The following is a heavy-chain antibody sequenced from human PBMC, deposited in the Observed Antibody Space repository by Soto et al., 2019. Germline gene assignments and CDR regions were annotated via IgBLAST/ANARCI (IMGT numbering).Heavy chain of an antibody. CDR2: IKSKTDGGTT. V-gene: IGHV3-15*01. Sequence: GGSLRLSCAASGFTFSNAWMSWVRQAPGKGLEWVGRIKSKTDGGTTDYAAPVKGRFTISRDDSKNTLYLQMNSLKTEDTAVYYCTTVMLGYCSSTSCYAFDYWGQGTLVTVSS. CDR1: GFTFSNAW. CDR3: TTVMLGYCSSTSCYAFDY. J-gene: IGHJ4*02. D-gene: IGHD2-2*01.